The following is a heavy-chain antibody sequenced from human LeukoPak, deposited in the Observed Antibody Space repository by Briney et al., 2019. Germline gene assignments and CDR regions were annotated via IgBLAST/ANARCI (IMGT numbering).Heavy chain of an antibody. CDR2: ITGSGGST. D-gene: IGHD2-8*01. CDR1: GFTFSSFP. Sequence: GGSLRLSCAASGFTFSSFPMTGVRLAPGKGLEWVSTITGSGGSTYYAESVKGRFTISKDNSKNTLYLQMNSLRGEDTALYYCAKDLAGCSDSWGQGTLVTVSS. J-gene: IGHJ4*02. V-gene: IGHV3-23*01. CDR3: AKDLAGCSDS.